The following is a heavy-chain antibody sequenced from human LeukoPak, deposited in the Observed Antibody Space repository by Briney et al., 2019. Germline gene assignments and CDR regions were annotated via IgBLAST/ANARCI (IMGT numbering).Heavy chain of an antibody. Sequence: GGSLRLSCAASGFTLSIYWMSWVRQAPGKGLEWVANIKQDGSEKYYVDSVKGRFTISRDNAKNSLYLQMNSLRAEDTAVYYCARDGGRIYYDSSGFDYWGQGTLVTVSS. CDR1: GFTLSIYW. J-gene: IGHJ4*02. CDR2: IKQDGSEK. V-gene: IGHV3-7*01. D-gene: IGHD3-22*01. CDR3: ARDGGRIYYDSSGFDY.